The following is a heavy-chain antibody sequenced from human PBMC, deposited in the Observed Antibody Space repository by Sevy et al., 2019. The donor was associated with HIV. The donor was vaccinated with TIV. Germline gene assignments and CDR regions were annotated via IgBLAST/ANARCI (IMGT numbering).Heavy chain of an antibody. V-gene: IGHV4-30-4*01. CDR3: ARSTGTGVHDAFDI. Sequence: SETLSLTCTVSGGSISSGDYYWSWIRQPPGKGLEWIGYIYYSGSTYYNPSLKSRVTISVDTSKNQFSLKLSSVTAADTAVYYCARSTGTGVHDAFDIWGQGTKVTVSS. J-gene: IGHJ3*02. CDR1: GGSISSGDYY. D-gene: IGHD1-1*01. CDR2: IYYSGST.